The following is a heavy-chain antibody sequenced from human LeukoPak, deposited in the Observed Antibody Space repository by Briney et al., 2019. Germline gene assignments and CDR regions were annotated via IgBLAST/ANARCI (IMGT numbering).Heavy chain of an antibody. D-gene: IGHD2-15*01. CDR1: GGSISSSSYY. Sequence: PSETLSLTCIVSGGSISSSSYYWDWIRQPPGKGLEWIGYISYSGSTNYNPSLKSRVTMSLDTSKNHFSLKLTSVTAADTAVYYCARLLGYCSGGSCYPRWFAPWGQGTLVTVSS. CDR2: ISYSGST. V-gene: IGHV4-61*05. J-gene: IGHJ5*02. CDR3: ARLLGYCSGGSCYPRWFAP.